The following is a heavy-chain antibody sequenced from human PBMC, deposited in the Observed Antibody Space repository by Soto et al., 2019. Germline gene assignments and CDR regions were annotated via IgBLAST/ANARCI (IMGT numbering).Heavy chain of an antibody. V-gene: IGHV4-38-2*01. CDR3: ARARWYDAFDV. D-gene: IGHD2-15*01. CDR1: GFFISSGNY. J-gene: IGHJ3*01. Sequence: ETLSLTCAVSGFFISSGNYWGWIRKPPGKGLEWIGSIFHGGNTYYNPSLKSRVTISVDMSKNQFSLKLNSVTAADTAVYYCARARWYDAFDVWGQGTVVTVS. CDR2: IFHGGNT.